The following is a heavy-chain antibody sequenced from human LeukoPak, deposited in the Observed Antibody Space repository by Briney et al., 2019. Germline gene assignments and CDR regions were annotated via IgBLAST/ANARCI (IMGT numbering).Heavy chain of an antibody. D-gene: IGHD3-22*01. CDR1: GGSISSSSYY. Sequence: SETLSLTCTVSGGSISSSSYYWGWIRQPPGKGLEWIGSIYYSGSTYYNPSLKSRVTISVDTSKNQFSLKLSSVTAADTAVYYCARIVVADFDYWGQGTLVTVSS. CDR2: IYYSGST. V-gene: IGHV4-39*01. CDR3: ARIVVADFDY. J-gene: IGHJ4*02.